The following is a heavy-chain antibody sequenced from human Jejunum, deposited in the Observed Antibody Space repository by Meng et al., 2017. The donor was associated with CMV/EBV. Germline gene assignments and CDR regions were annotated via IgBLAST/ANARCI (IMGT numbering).Heavy chain of an antibody. D-gene: IGHD2-15*01. CDR2: TRYDGINK. V-gene: IGHV3-30*02. CDR3: AKALGYCSSDRCYVGDPSYYYAMDV. Sequence: VRQAPGKGLEWVAFTRYDGINKYHADSVKGRFTISKDFSKNTLYLQMNSLRVEDTAVYYCAKALGYCSSDRCYVGDPSYYYAMDVWGQGTTVTVSS. J-gene: IGHJ6*02.